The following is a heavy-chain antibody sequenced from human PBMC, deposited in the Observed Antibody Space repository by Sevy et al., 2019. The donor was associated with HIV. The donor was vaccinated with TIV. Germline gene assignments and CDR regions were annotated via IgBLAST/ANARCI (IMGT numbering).Heavy chain of an antibody. Sequence: GGSLRLSCTASGFTFSSYAMSWVRQAPGKGLEWVSAISGSGGSTYYADSVKGRFTISRDNSKNTLYLQMNSLRAEDTAVYYCAKDHVAATGFRYWGQGTLVTVSS. J-gene: IGHJ4*02. CDR3: AKDHVAATGFRY. V-gene: IGHV3-23*01. CDR1: GFTFSSYA. CDR2: ISGSGGST. D-gene: IGHD6-19*01.